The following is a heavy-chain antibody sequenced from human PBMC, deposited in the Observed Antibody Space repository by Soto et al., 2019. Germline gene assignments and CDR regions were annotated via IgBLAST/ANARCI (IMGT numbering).Heavy chain of an antibody. CDR1: GYSFTSYW. D-gene: IGHD2-15*01. V-gene: IGHV5-51*01. J-gene: IGHJ4*02. CDR2: IYPGDSDT. CDR3: ARSYCSGGSCYFVFAY. Sequence: PGESLKISCKGSGYSFTSYWIGWVRQMPGKGLEWMGIIYPGDSDTRYSPSFQGQVTISADKSISTAYLQWSSLKASDTAMYYCARSYCSGGSCYFVFAYWGQGTLVTVSA.